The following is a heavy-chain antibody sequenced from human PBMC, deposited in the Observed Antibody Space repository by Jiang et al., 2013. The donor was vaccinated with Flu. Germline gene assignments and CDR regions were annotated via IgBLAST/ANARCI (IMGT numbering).Heavy chain of an antibody. CDR1: GFTFSSYA. CDR3: AREAYYDFWSGYYRYFDY. J-gene: IGHJ4*02. D-gene: IGHD3-3*01. V-gene: IGHV3-30-3*01. Sequence: VQLVESGGGVVQPGRSLRLSCAASGFTFSSYAMHWVRQAPGKGLEWVAVISYDGSNKYYADSVKGRFTISRDNSKNTLYLQMNSLRAEDTAVYYCAREAYYDFWSGYYRYFDYWGQGTLVTVSS. CDR2: ISYDGSNK.